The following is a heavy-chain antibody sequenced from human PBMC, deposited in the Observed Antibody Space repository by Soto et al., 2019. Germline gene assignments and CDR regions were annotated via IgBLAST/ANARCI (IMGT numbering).Heavy chain of an antibody. Sequence: QLQLQESGPGLVKPSETLSLTCTVSGGSISSSSYYWGWIRQPPGKGLEWIGSIYYSGSTYYNPSLKCRVTISVDKSKNQFSLKLSSVTAADTAVYYCARHTPAISISDHWGQGTLVTVSS. D-gene: IGHD2-15*01. CDR2: IYYSGST. J-gene: IGHJ4*02. V-gene: IGHV4-39*01. CDR1: GGSISSSSYY. CDR3: ARHTPAISISDH.